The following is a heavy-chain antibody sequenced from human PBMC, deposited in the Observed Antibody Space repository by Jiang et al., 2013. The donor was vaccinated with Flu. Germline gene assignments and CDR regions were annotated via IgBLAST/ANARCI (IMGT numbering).Heavy chain of an antibody. D-gene: IGHD5-18*01. Sequence: WVRQMPGKGLEWMGIIYPGDSDTRYSPSFQGQVTISADKSISTAYLQWSSLKASDTAMYYCARERAERYGFDAFDIWGQGTMVTVSS. CDR3: ARERAERYGFDAFDI. V-gene: IGHV5-51*01. J-gene: IGHJ3*02. CDR2: IYPGDSDT.